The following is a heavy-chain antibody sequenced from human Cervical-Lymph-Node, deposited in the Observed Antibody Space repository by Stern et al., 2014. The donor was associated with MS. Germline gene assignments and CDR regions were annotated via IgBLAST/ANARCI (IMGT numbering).Heavy chain of an antibody. CDR2: IKRKSDGETT. CDR1: GFNFNSAW. D-gene: IGHD3-22*01. Sequence: EVHLVESGGGLVQPGGSLRLSCTASGFNFNSAWMSWVRQAPGKGLEWVGRIKRKSDGETTAHAAPVKGRFTMSRDDSRNMLFLQMNSLTAEDTAVYYCISHYYDTSVHYYEYWGQGTLVTVSS. V-gene: IGHV3-15*01. J-gene: IGHJ4*02. CDR3: ISHYYDTSVHYYEY.